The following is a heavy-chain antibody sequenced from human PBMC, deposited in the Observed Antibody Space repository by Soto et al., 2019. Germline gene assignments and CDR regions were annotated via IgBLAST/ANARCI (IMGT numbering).Heavy chain of an antibody. CDR1: GFTFSSYS. Sequence: GGSLRLSCAASGFTFSSYSMNWVRQAPGKGLEWVSSISSSSGYIYYADSVKGRFTISRDNAKNSLYLQMNSLRAEDTAVYYCARDQELHPAGYFQHWGQGTLVTVSS. V-gene: IGHV3-21*01. D-gene: IGHD1-1*01. CDR2: ISSSSGYI. J-gene: IGHJ1*01. CDR3: ARDQELHPAGYFQH.